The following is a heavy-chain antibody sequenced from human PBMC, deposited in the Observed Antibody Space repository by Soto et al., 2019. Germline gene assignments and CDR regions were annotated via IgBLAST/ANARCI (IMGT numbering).Heavy chain of an antibody. Sequence: QVQLVQSGAEVKKPGASVKVSCKASGYTFTRSGIIWLRQAPGQGLEWMGWISTYNGDTNYAQTFQGRVTMTTDTSTSTVHMEVRSLRSDDTAVYYCAREGVAPYYYAGMDVWGQGTPVTVSS. D-gene: IGHD5-12*01. CDR1: GYTFTRSG. J-gene: IGHJ6*02. CDR3: AREGVAPYYYAGMDV. CDR2: ISTYNGDT. V-gene: IGHV1-18*01.